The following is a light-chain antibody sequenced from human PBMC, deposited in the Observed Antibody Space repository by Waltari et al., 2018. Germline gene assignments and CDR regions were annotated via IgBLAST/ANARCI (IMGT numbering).Light chain of an antibody. CDR3: ATWDDSPTGRWV. V-gene: IGLV1-44*01. CDR1: QSNVADNV. Sequence: QSVLTQPPSASGTPGQRVPLSCHGSQSNVADNVVIRYHQVPGTAPKLVIYRNDQRPSGVPARFTASKSGTSASLAISGLQSEDEGDYYCATWDDSPTGRWVFGGGTRVTAL. CDR2: RND. J-gene: IGLJ3*02.